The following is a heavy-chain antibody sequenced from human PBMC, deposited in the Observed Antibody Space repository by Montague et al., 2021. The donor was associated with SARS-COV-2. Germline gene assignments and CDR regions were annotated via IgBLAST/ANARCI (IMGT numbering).Heavy chain of an antibody. V-gene: IGHV4-61*02. CDR2: IYTSGTT. CDR3: ARAHSGSCAHLDN. J-gene: IGHJ4*02. CDR1: GGSISSGSYY. D-gene: IGHD5-12*01. Sequence: TLSLTCTVSGGSISSGSYYWSWIRQPAGKGLEWIGRIYTSGTTDYSFSLKSRVTISVDTSKNQFSLKLTSVTAADTAVYYCARAHSGSCAHLDNWGQGTPVTVSS.